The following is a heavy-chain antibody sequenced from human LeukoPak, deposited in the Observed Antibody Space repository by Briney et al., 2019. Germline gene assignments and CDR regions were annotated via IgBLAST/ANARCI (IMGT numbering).Heavy chain of an antibody. CDR3: TYSSGYYYSFDY. CDR2: IYSGGST. Sequence: GGSLRLSCAASGLIVSNNYMSWVRQAPGKGLEWVSVIYSGGSTYYADSVKGRFTISRDNSKNTLYLQMNSLRAEDTAVYYCTYSSGYYYSFDYWGQGTLVTVSS. D-gene: IGHD3-22*01. CDR1: GLIVSNNY. J-gene: IGHJ4*02. V-gene: IGHV3-53*01.